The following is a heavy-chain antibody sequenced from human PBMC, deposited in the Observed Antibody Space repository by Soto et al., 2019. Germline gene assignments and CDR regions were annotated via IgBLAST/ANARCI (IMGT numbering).Heavy chain of an antibody. CDR3: ARDPSAYDLPAY. V-gene: IGHV1-69*08. CDR1: GGTFSTYT. CDR2: IIPILAIA. D-gene: IGHD5-12*01. J-gene: IGHJ4*02. Sequence: QVQLVQSGAEVKKPGSSVKVSCKASGGTFSTYTISWVRQAPGQGLEWMGRIIPILAIANYAQKFQGRVTITEDKSTSTAYMELSSLRSEDTAVYYCARDPSAYDLPAYWGQGTLVTVSS.